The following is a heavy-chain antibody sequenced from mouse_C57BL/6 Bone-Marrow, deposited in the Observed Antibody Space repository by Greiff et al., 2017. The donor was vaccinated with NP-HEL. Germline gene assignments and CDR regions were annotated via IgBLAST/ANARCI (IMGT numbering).Heavy chain of an antibody. CDR1: GFNIKDYY. CDR3: TTWYYSNYGWYFDV. CDR2: IDPEDGDT. V-gene: IGHV14-1*01. D-gene: IGHD2-5*01. J-gene: IGHJ1*03. Sequence: VQLQQSGAELVRPGASVKLSCTASGFNIKDYYMHWVKQRPEQGLEGIGRIDPEDGDTEYAPQFQGKATMTADTSSNTAYLQLSSLTSEDTAVYYCTTWYYSNYGWYFDVWGTGTTVTVSS.